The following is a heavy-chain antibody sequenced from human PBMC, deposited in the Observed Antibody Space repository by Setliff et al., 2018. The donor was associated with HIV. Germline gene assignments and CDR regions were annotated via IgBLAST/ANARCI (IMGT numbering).Heavy chain of an antibody. Sequence: PGGSLRLSCAASGFTFSSYGMHWVRQAPGKGLEWVGRTTNKADSYNTNYAASVKGRFTIARDDSKKSLYLQMNSLKIEDTAVYYCVKDRTYMAFDIWGQGTMVTVSS. CDR3: VKDRTYMAFDI. J-gene: IGHJ3*02. CDR2: TTNKADSYNT. V-gene: IGHV3-72*01. CDR1: GFTFSSYG. D-gene: IGHD1-20*01.